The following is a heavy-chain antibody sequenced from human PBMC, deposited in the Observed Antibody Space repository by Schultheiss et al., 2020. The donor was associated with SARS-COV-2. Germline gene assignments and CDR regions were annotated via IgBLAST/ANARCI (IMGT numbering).Heavy chain of an antibody. J-gene: IGHJ6*02. V-gene: IGHV3-48*04. CDR1: GFTFSSYA. Sequence: GGSLRLSCAASGFTFSSYAMHWVRQAPGKGLEWVSYISSSGSTIYYADSVKGRFTISRDNAKNSLYLQMNSLRAEDTALYYCAKDTGYNLDSYGMDVWGQGTTVTVSS. CDR2: ISSSGSTI. CDR3: AKDTGYNLDSYGMDV. D-gene: IGHD3-22*01.